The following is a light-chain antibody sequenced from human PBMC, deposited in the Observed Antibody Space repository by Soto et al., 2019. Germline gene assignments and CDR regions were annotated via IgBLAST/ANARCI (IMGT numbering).Light chain of an antibody. V-gene: IGLV1-44*01. CDR3: AAWDDSLTGPV. CDR2: SNN. Sequence: QSVLTQPPSASGTPGQRVTISCSGSSSNIGSNTVNWYQQLPGTAPKLLIYSNNQRPSGVPDRVSGSKSGTSASLAISGLQSEDEADYYCAAWDDSLTGPVFGGGTKVTVL. CDR1: SSNIGSNT. J-gene: IGLJ2*01.